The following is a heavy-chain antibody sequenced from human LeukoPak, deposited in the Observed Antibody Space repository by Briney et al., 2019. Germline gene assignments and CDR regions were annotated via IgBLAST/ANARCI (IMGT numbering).Heavy chain of an antibody. CDR3: ARAATVTTGGVEY. D-gene: IGHD4-17*01. J-gene: IGHJ4*02. V-gene: IGHV4-38-2*02. CDR1: DYSIISGYY. Sequence: PPESLSLTRIVSDYSIISGYYWGGIRQPPGKGVGGIGMIYESETTYYIPSLKSRVTISLDTSKNQCSLKQNSVSAADTAVYFCARAATVTTGGVEYWGQGSLVTVSS. CDR2: IYESETT.